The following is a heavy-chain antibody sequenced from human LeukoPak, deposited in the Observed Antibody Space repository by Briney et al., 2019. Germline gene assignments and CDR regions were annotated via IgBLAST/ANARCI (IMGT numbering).Heavy chain of an antibody. J-gene: IGHJ4*02. CDR3: ARDLSIAAPGTDFDY. CDR2: INPNSGGT. CDR1: GYTFTGYS. D-gene: IGHD6-13*01. Sequence: ASVKVSCKASGYTFTGYSVHWVRQAPGQGLEWMGWINPNSGGTNYALKFQGRVTMTRDTSISTAYMELSRLTSDDTAVYYCARDLSIAAPGTDFDYWGQGTLVTVSS. V-gene: IGHV1-2*02.